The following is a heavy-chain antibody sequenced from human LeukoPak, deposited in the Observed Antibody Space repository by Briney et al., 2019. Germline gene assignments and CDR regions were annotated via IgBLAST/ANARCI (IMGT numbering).Heavy chain of an antibody. V-gene: IGHV3-53*01. CDR1: GFTVISNY. J-gene: IGHJ4*02. Sequence: GGSLRLSWAASGFTVISNYMSWVRQAPGKGLECVSVIYSGGSTYYADSVKGRFTISRDNSKNTLYLQMNSLRAEDTAVYYCARYPSDQYYFDYWGQGTLVTVSS. CDR2: IYSGGST. CDR3: ARYPSDQYYFDY.